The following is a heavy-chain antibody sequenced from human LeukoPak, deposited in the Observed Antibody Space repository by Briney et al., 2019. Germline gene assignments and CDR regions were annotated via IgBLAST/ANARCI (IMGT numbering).Heavy chain of an antibody. Sequence: SVKVSCKASGGTFSSYAISWVRQAPGQGPEWMGGIIPIFGTANYAQKFQGRVTITADESTSTAYMELSSLRSEDTAVYCCARVPTNCSSTSCYYWYYYYYMDVWGKGTTVTVSS. CDR3: ARVPTNCSSTSCYYWYYYYYMDV. D-gene: IGHD2-2*01. CDR2: IIPIFGTA. J-gene: IGHJ6*03. V-gene: IGHV1-69*13. CDR1: GGTFSSYA.